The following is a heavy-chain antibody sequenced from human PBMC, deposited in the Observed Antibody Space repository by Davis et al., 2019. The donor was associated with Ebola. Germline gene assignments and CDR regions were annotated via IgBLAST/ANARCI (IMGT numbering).Heavy chain of an antibody. CDR2: IDPSDSYT. J-gene: IGHJ4*02. CDR3: ARVRNKQLVGSDY. CDR1: GYSFTNYW. V-gene: IGHV5-10-1*01. Sequence: GESLKISCKGSGYSFTNYWISWVRQMPGKGLEWMGRIDPSDSYTNYSPSFQGHVTISADKSISTAYLQLSSLKASDTAMYYCARVRNKQLVGSDYWGQGTLVTVSS. D-gene: IGHD6-6*01.